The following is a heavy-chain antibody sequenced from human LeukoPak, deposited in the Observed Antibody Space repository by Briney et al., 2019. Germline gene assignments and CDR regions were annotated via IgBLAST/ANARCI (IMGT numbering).Heavy chain of an antibody. CDR3: ATPFRNFDTTWYLSFEY. J-gene: IGHJ4*02. D-gene: IGHD2-2*01. Sequence: GGSLRLSCAASGFTFSSYAMTWVRQAPGKGLDWVTIISGSGGSTYYADSVKGRFTISRDNSKSTLFLQMNSLRAEDTAVYYCATPFRNFDTTWYLSFEYWGQGALATVSS. V-gene: IGHV3-23*01. CDR1: GFTFSSYA. CDR2: ISGSGGST.